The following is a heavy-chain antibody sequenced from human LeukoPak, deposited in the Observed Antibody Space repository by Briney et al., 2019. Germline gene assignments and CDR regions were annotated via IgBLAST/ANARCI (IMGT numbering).Heavy chain of an antibody. CDR2: IIPIFGTA. V-gene: IGHV1-69*05. Sequence: GSSVKVSCKASEGTFSSYAISWVRQAPGQGLEWMGGIIPIFGTANYAQKFQGRVTITTDESTSTAYMELSSLRSEDTAVYYCARGDILTGPEQNYYYYYMDVWGKGTTVTVSS. CDR3: ARGDILTGPEQNYYYYYMDV. D-gene: IGHD3-9*01. J-gene: IGHJ6*03. CDR1: EGTFSSYA.